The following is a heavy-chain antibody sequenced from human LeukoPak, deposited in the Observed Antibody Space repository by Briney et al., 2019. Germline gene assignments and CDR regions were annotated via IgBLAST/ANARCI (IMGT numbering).Heavy chain of an antibody. V-gene: IGHV3-74*01. CDR2: IKNDGRTT. CDR1: GFTFINHW. D-gene: IGHD1-26*01. CDR3: ARRETD. J-gene: IGHJ1*01. Sequence: GSLRLSCAASGFTFINHWVHWVRQAPGKGLVWVSGIKNDGRTTLYADSVKGRFTISRDNAKNTLYLHMNSLRAEDTAVYYCARRETDWGQGTLVTVSS.